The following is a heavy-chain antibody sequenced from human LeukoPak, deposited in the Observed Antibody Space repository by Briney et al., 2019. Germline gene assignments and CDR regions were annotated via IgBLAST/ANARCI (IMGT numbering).Heavy chain of an antibody. CDR2: FYAGGTT. CDR3: ARVFGRLAVAGNFDY. J-gene: IGHJ4*02. CDR1: GFTISNYY. V-gene: IGHV3-66*02. Sequence: GGSLRLSCVVSGFTISNYYMSWVRQAPGKGLEWVSVFYAGGTTYYADSVKGRFTISRDNSKNTLYLQMNSLRAEDTAVYYCARVFGRLAVAGNFDYWGQGTLVTVSS. D-gene: IGHD6-19*01.